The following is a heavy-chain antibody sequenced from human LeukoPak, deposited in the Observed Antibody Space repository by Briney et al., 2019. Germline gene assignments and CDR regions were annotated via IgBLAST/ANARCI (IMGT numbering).Heavy chain of an antibody. Sequence: SVKVSCKASGSTFSDYYIHWVRQAPAQGLEWMGWINPKSGDTNYAQKFQGRVTMTRDTSISTAYMELSRLRSDDTAVYYCARVRDPGMDCWGQGTLVTVSS. CDR1: GSTFSDYY. CDR2: INPKSGDT. J-gene: IGHJ4*02. CDR3: ARVRDPGMDC. D-gene: IGHD2-21*02. V-gene: IGHV1-2*02.